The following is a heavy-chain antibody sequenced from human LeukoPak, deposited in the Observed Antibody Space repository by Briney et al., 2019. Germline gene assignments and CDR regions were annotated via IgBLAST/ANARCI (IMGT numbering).Heavy chain of an antibody. CDR1: GYTFTSYA. Sequence: ASVKVSCKASGYTFTSYAMHWVRQAPGQRLEWMGWINAGNGNTKYSQEFQGRVTITRDTSASTAYMELSSLRSEDMAVYYCARESSGWYGGNFDYWGQGTLVTVSS. J-gene: IGHJ4*02. V-gene: IGHV1-3*03. CDR3: ARESSGWYGGNFDY. CDR2: INAGNGNT. D-gene: IGHD6-19*01.